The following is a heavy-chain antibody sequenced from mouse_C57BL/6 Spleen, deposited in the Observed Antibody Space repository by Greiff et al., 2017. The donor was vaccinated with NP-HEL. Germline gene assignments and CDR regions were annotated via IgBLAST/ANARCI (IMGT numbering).Heavy chain of an antibody. V-gene: IGHV5-9*01. CDR3: ARLDGYYWYFDV. CDR2: ISGGGGNT. Sequence: EVKVVESGGGLVKPGGSLKLSCAASGFTFSSYTMSWVRQTPEKRLEWVATISGGGGNTYYPDSVKGRFTISRDNAKNTLYLQMSSLRSEDTALYYCARLDGYYWYFDVWGTGTTVTVSS. CDR1: GFTFSSYT. J-gene: IGHJ1*03. D-gene: IGHD2-3*01.